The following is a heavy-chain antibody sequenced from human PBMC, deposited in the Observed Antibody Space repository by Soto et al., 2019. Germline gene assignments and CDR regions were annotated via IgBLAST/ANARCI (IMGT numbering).Heavy chain of an antibody. J-gene: IGHJ4*01. CDR2: ISAYNGNT. CDR1: GYTFTSYG. V-gene: IGHV1-18*01. CDR3: AGASPTSAHYYESSGYQFSPFEY. D-gene: IGHD3-22*01. Sequence: ASVKVSCKASGYTFTSYGISWVRQAPGQGLEWMGWISAYNGNTNYAQKLQGRVTMTTDTSTSTAYIELRSLRSDDTAVYYGAGASPTSAHYYESSGYQFSPFEYWG.